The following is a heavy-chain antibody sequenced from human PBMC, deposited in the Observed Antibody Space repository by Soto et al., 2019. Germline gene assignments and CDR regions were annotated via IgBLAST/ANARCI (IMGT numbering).Heavy chain of an antibody. J-gene: IGHJ6*02. CDR3: AREDDGGDSLDV. CDR2: IHHSGSI. Sequence: SETLSLTCTVSGGSISSDYYHWTWVRQSPERGLEWIGYIHHSGSILYNPSLQSRVTISVDTSKNQFSLHLGSVTAADTAVYFCAREDDGGDSLDVWGQGTTVTVSS. V-gene: IGHV4-30-4*08. CDR1: GGSISSDYYH. D-gene: IGHD2-21*02.